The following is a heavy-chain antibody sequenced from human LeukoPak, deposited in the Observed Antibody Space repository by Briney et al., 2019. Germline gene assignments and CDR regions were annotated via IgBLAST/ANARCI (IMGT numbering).Heavy chain of an antibody. D-gene: IGHD6-13*01. V-gene: IGHV3-23*01. CDR2: ISGSGGST. Sequence: GGSLRLSCAASGFTFNTYAMSWVRQAPGKGLEWVSTISGSGGSTYYADSVKGRFTISRDNSKNTLYLQMNSLRAEDTAVYYCARDRPLYSSSWFYGMDVWGQGTTVTVSS. CDR3: ARDRPLYSSSWFYGMDV. CDR1: GFTFNTYA. J-gene: IGHJ6*02.